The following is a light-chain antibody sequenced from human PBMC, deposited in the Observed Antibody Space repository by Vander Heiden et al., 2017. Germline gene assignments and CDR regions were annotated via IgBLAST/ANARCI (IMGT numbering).Light chain of an antibody. V-gene: IGKV1-16*02. J-gene: IGKJ3*01. CDR2: AAS. CDR1: QGISNY. Sequence: DLQMTQSPSSLSAGEGETITVTFRASQGISNYLGWFQQKPGKAPKSLIYAASSLQSWVPSKFSGSGSGTEFTLTISSLQPEDAATYYCQQYESDPLTFGPGTKVEIK. CDR3: QQYESDPLT.